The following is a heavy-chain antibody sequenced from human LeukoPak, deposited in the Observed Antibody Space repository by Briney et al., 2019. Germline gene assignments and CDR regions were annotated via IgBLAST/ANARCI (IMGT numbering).Heavy chain of an antibody. CDR2: INPSGGST. CDR1: GYTVTRYY. J-gene: IGHJ5*02. V-gene: IGHV1-46*01. Sequence: GASVKVSCKASGYTVTRYYMRWVRQAPGQGLEWMGIINPSGGSTSYAQKFQGRVTMTRDTSTSTVYMELSSLRSEDTAVYYCARSAAAGTGGWGDNWFDPWGQGTLVTVSS. D-gene: IGHD6-13*01. CDR3: ARSAAAGTGGWGDNWFDP.